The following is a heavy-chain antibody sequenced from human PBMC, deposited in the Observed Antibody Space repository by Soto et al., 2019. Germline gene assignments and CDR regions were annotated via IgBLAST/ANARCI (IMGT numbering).Heavy chain of an antibody. CDR3: ARLSPNSVIDYGDRYYFDY. V-gene: IGHV3-23*01. Sequence: EVQLLESGGGLVQPGGSLRLSCAASGFTFSSYAMSWVRQAPGKGLEWVSAISGSGGSTYYADSVKGRFTISRDNSKNTLYLQMNSLRAEDTAVYYCARLSPNSVIDYGDRYYFDYWGQGTLVTVSS. J-gene: IGHJ4*02. CDR2: ISGSGGST. D-gene: IGHD4-17*01. CDR1: GFTFSSYA.